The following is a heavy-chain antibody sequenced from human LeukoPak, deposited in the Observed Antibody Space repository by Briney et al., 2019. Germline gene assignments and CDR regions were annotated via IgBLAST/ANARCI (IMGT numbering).Heavy chain of an antibody. J-gene: IGHJ4*02. V-gene: IGHV3-20*04. CDR1: GFRFDDHG. CDR2: INWNGGST. CDR3: AGGDRNGWYFDY. D-gene: IGHD6-19*01. Sequence: GGSLRLSCAASGFRFDDHGMSWVRQAPGKGLEWVSGINWNGGSTGYGDSVKGRFTISRDNAKNSLYLQMNSLRAEDTALYYCAGGDRNGWYFDYWGQGILVTVSS.